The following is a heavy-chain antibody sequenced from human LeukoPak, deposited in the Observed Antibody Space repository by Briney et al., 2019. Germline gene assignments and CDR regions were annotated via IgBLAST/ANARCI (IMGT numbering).Heavy chain of an antibody. J-gene: IGHJ5*02. Sequence: ASVKVSCKASGYTFTNYDINWVRQATGQGLEWMGWMNPNSGNTGYAQKFQGRVTMTRNTSISTAYMELSSLRSEDTAVYYCARGCRSAAGTSNWFDPWGQGTLVTVSS. V-gene: IGHV1-8*01. CDR3: ARGCRSAAGTSNWFDP. CDR1: GYTFTNYD. CDR2: MNPNSGNT. D-gene: IGHD6-13*01.